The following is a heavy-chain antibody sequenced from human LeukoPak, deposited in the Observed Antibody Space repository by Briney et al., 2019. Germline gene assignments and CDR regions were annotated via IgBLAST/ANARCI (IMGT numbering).Heavy chain of an antibody. V-gene: IGHV3-30*02. D-gene: IGHD2-15*01. J-gene: IGHJ4*02. Sequence: GGSLRLSCAASGFTFSSYGMHWVRQAPGKGLEWVAFIRYDGSNKYYADSVKGRFTISRDNSKNTLYLQMNSLRAEDTAVYYCAKLSLGYCSGGSCHDYFDYWGQGTLVTVSS. CDR1: GFTFSSYG. CDR2: IRYDGSNK. CDR3: AKLSLGYCSGGSCHDYFDY.